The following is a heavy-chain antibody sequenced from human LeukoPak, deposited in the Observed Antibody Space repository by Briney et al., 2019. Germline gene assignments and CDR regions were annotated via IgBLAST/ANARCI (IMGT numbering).Heavy chain of an antibody. V-gene: IGHV4-30-4*01. CDR1: GGSISSGDYY. J-gene: IGHJ4*02. Sequence: KPSETLSLTCTVSGGSISSGDYYWSWIRQPPGKGLEWIGYIYYSGSTYYNPSLKSRVTISVDTSKNQFSLKLSSVTAADTAVYYCARTFTVVTGFDYWGQGTLVTVSS. CDR2: IYYSGST. D-gene: IGHD4-23*01. CDR3: ARTFTVVTGFDY.